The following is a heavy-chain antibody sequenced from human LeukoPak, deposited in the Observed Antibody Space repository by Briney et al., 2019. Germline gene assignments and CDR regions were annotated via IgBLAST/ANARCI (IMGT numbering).Heavy chain of an antibody. CDR3: ARDQTVPPGDAFDI. CDR1: GFTVSSNY. J-gene: IGHJ3*02. CDR2: IYSGGST. Sequence: GGSLRLSSAPSGFTVSSNYTSGVRQAPGKGLEWVSVIYSGGSTYYADSVKGRFTISRDNSKNTLYLQMNSLRAEDTAVYYCARDQTVPPGDAFDIWGQGTMVTVSS. D-gene: IGHD4-17*01. V-gene: IGHV3-53*01.